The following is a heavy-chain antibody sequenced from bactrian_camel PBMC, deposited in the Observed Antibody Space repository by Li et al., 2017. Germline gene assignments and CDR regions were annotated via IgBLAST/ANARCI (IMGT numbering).Heavy chain of an antibody. Sequence: VQLVESGGGLVQPGGSLRLSCVASGLTSSTYYINWVRQAPGKGLEWVSSINNGGGSTYYVDSVKGRFTISQNNAKNAVYLQMNTLKPEDTAMYYCNPRGRDGSCGGDELLLDYWGQGTQVTVS. CDR2: INNGGGST. D-gene: IGHD2*01. CDR1: GLTSSTYY. CDR3: NPRGRDGSCGGDELLLDY. J-gene: IGHJ4*01. V-gene: IGHV3S40*01.